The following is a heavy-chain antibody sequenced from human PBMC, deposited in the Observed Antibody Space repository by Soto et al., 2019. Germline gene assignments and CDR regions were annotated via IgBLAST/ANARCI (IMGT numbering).Heavy chain of an antibody. CDR2: IKQDGSDK. CDR1: GFTFSSYW. V-gene: IGHV3-7*03. D-gene: IGHD4-17*01. Sequence: VGSLRLSCAASGFTFSSYWMSWVRQAPGKGLEWVANIKQDGSDKDYVDSVKGRFTISRDNAKNSLYLQMNSLRAEDTAVYYCARASTTVVTSYFDYWGQGTLVTVSS. J-gene: IGHJ4*02. CDR3: ARASTTVVTSYFDY.